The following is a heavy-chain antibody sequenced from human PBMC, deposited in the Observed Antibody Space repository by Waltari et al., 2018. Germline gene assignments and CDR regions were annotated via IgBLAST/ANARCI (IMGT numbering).Heavy chain of an antibody. CDR3: ARYDLRTPWDGMDV. CDR1: GSTFCSHW. D-gene: IGHD3-3*01. CDR2: IKQDASEK. J-gene: IGHJ6*02. V-gene: IGHV3-7*03. Sequence: DVHLVESGGGLVQPGGSLSLSCAASGSTFCSHWRSWVRQAPGKVLQYVASIKQDASEKYYLDSVKGRFTISRDNAENSLSLQMNSLRAEDTAIYYCARYDLRTPWDGMDVWGQGTTVTVSS.